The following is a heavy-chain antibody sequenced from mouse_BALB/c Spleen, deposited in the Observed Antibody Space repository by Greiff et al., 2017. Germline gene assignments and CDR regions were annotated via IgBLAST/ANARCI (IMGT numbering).Heavy chain of an antibody. CDR1: GYSITSDYA. V-gene: IGHV3-2*02. CDR2: ISYSGST. J-gene: IGHJ4*01. Sequence: EVKLMESGPGLVKPSQSLSLTCTVTGYSITSDYAWNWIRQFPGNKLEWMGYISYSGSTSYNPSLKSRISITRDTSKNQFFLQLNSVTTEDTATYYCARNYGHWGQGTSVTVSS. D-gene: IGHD1-1*01. CDR3: ARNYGH.